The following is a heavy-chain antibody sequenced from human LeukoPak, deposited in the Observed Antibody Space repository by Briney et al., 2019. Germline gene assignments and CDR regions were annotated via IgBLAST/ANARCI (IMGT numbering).Heavy chain of an antibody. CDR1: GGSISSSSYY. D-gene: IGHD3-10*01. V-gene: IGHV4-39*07. CDR2: IYYSGST. CDR3: ARVHSGLYGSDSEFDY. J-gene: IGHJ4*02. Sequence: SETLSLTCTVSGGSISSSSYYWGWIRQPPGKGLEWIGSIYYSGSTYYNPSLKSRVTISVDTSKNQFSLKLSSVTAADTAVYYCARVHSGLYGSDSEFDYWGQGTLVTVSS.